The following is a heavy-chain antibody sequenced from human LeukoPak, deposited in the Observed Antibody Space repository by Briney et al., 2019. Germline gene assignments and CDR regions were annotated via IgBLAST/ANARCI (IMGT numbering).Heavy chain of an antibody. CDR3: AREVRIQLWYGPFDY. CDR2: TYYRSKWYN. Sequence: SQTLSLTSAISGDSVSSNSAAWNWIRQSPSRGLEWLGRTYYRSKWYNDYAVSVKSRITINPDTSKNQFSLQLSSVTAADTAVYYCAREVRIQLWYGPFDYWGQGTLVTVSS. D-gene: IGHD5-18*01. CDR1: GDSVSSNSAA. V-gene: IGHV6-1*01. J-gene: IGHJ4*02.